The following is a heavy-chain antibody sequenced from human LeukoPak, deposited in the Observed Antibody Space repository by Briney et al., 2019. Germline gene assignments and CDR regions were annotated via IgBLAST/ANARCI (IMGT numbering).Heavy chain of an antibody. CDR2: INPNSGGT. V-gene: IGHV1-2*02. Sequence: ASVKVSCKASGYTFTSYYMHWVRQAPGQGLEWMGWINPNSGGTNYAQKFQGRVTMTRDTSISTAYMELSRLRSDDTAVYYCARDPAAAADTFDYWGQGTLVTVSS. J-gene: IGHJ4*02. D-gene: IGHD6-13*01. CDR3: ARDPAAAADTFDY. CDR1: GYTFTSYY.